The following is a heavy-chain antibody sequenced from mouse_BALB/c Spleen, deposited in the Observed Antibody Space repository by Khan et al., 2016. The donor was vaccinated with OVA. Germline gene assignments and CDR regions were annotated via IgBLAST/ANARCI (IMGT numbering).Heavy chain of an antibody. CDR2: IDPANGNS. J-gene: IGHJ4*01. CDR1: GFNFKDTY. D-gene: IGHD1-2*01. CDR3: ASVKIHYYGSYALDY. Sequence: VQLQQSGAELVKPGASVKLSCTASGFNFKDTYMHWVKQRPEQGLEWIGGIDPANGNSKYDPKFQGKATITADTSSNKDYLQHSSMTSEDTDVYYCASVKIHYYGSYALDYWGQGTSVTVSS. V-gene: IGHV14-3*02.